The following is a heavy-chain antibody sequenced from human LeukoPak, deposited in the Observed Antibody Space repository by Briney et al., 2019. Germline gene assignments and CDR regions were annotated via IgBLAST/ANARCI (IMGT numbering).Heavy chain of an antibody. CDR1: GFTFSVYG. CDR2: ISSSSSYI. D-gene: IGHD1-26*01. CDR3: ARSYSGSYNDASDI. V-gene: IGHV3-21*01. J-gene: IGHJ3*02. Sequence: GSLRLSCAASGFTFSVYGLTWVRQAPGKGLEWVSSISSSSSYIYYGDSVKGRFTISRDNAKKSLYLQMNSLRAEDTAVYYCARSYSGSYNDASDIWDQGTMVTVSS.